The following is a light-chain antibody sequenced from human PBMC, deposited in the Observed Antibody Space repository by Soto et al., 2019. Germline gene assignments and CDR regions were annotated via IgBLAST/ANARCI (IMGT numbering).Light chain of an antibody. J-gene: IGKJ5*01. CDR2: DAS. CDR3: QQRSHWPQELT. CDR1: QSVSSY. Sequence: EIVLTQSPATLSLSPGEIDTLSCRASQSVSSYLAWYQQKPGQAPRLLIYDASNRATGIPARFSGSGSGTDFPLTISSLEPEDFAVYYCQQRSHWPQELTFGRGTRLEIK. V-gene: IGKV3-11*01.